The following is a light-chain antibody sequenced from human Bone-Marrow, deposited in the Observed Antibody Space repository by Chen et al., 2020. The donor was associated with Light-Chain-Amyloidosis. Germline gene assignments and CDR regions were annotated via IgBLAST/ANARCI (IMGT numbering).Light chain of an antibody. J-gene: IGLJ3*02. CDR3: QVWDRSSDRPV. Sequence: SYVLTQPSSVPGAPGQTATIACGGNNIGSTSVHWYQQTPSQAPLLVVYDDSDRPSGIPERLSGSNSGNTATLTISRVEAGDEADYYCQVWDRSSDRPVFGGGTKLTVL. V-gene: IGLV3-21*02. CDR1: NIGSTS. CDR2: DDS.